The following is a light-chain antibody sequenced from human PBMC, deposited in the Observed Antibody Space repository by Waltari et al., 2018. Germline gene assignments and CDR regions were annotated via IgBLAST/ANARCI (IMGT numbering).Light chain of an antibody. CDR2: KDS. V-gene: IGLV3-27*01. J-gene: IGLJ3*02. CDR3: YSATLNNVV. Sequence: RRSQQRPGPDPVVVINKDSERPSGIPERVSGSSSGTTVTMTISGAQVEDESDYDCYSATLNNVVFGGGTKLTVL.